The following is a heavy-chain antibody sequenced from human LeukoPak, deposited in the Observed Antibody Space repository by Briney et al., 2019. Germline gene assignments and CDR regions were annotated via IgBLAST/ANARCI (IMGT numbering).Heavy chain of an antibody. Sequence: SETLSLICAVYGGSFIDYYWSWLRQPPGKGLEWIGEIDHSGSTTYNPSIKSRVTISVDTSKNQFSLKLNSVTAADTAVYYCARGFSHWGQGTLVTVSS. V-gene: IGHV4-34*01. J-gene: IGHJ4*02. CDR3: ARGFSH. CDR2: IDHSGST. D-gene: IGHD3-3*01. CDR1: GGSFIDYY.